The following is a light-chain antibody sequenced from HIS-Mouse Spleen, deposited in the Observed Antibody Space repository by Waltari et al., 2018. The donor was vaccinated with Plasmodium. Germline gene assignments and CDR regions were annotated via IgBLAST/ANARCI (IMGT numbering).Light chain of an antibody. V-gene: IGLV2-23*03. CDR1: SRDVGSYNL. Sequence: QSALTQPASVSGSPGQSITISCTGTSRDVGSYNLVSWYQQHPGKAPKPMIYEGSKRPSGVSNRFSGSKSGNTASLPISGLQAEDEADYYCCSYAGSSTFVFGGGTKLTVL. CDR2: EGS. J-gene: IGLJ3*02. CDR3: CSYAGSSTFV.